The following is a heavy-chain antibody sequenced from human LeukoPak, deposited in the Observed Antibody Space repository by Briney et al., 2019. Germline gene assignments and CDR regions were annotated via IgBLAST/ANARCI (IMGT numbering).Heavy chain of an antibody. CDR2: ISSSSSYV. Sequence: GGSLRLSCAASGFTFSSYSINWVRQAPGKGLEWVSSISSSSSYVYYADSVKGRFTISRDNAKNSLYLQMNSLRAEDTAVYYCAGDMTTVTTGYWGQGTLVTVSS. V-gene: IGHV3-21*01. D-gene: IGHD4-17*01. J-gene: IGHJ4*02. CDR1: GFTFSSYS. CDR3: AGDMTTVTTGY.